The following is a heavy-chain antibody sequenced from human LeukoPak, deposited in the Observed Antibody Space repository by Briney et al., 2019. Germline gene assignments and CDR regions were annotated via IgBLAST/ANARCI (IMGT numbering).Heavy chain of an antibody. CDR2: ISGSGSST. V-gene: IGHV3-23*01. Sequence: GGSLRLSCAASGFTFSSYGMSWVRQAPGKGLEWVSGISGSGSSTYYADSVKGRFTISRDNSKNTLYLQMNSLRAEDTALYFCAKAGSGWNYFDYWGQGTLVTVSS. CDR3: AKAGSGWNYFDY. J-gene: IGHJ4*02. CDR1: GFTFSSYG. D-gene: IGHD6-19*01.